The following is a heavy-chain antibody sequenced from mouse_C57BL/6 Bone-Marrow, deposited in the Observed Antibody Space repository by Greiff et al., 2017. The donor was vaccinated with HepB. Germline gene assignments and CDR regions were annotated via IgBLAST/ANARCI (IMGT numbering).Heavy chain of an antibody. CDR1: GFTFSSYA. CDR2: ISSGGDYI. J-gene: IGHJ3*01. D-gene: IGHD1-1*01. CDR3: TRGGLRYPFAY. V-gene: IGHV5-9-1*02. Sequence: EVKLMESGEGLVKPGGSLKLSCAASGFTFSSYAMSWVRQTPEKRLEWVAYISSGGDYIYYADTVKGRFTISRDNARNTLYLQMSSLKSEDTAMYYCTRGGLRYPFAYWGQGTLVTVSA.